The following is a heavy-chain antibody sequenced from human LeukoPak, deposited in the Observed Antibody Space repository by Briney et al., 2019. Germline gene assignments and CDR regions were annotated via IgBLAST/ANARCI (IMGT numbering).Heavy chain of an antibody. CDR3: ARGGYDILTGQFDY. Sequence: GSSVKVSCKASGYTFTSYAMNWVRQAPGQGLEWMGWINTNTGNPTYAQGFTGRFVFSLDTSVSTAYLQISSLKAEDTAVYYCARGGYDILTGQFDYWGQGTLVTVSS. CDR1: GYTFTSYA. CDR2: INTNTGNP. D-gene: IGHD3-9*01. J-gene: IGHJ4*02. V-gene: IGHV7-4-1*02.